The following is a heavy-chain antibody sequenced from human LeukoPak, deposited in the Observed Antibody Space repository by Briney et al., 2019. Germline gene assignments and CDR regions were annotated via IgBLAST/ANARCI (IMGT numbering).Heavy chain of an antibody. V-gene: IGHV3-15*01. CDR1: GFPFTNAW. Sequence: GGSLRLSCAASGFPFTNAWMTWVRPAPGKGLAWVGRIKSRGDGETTDYAEPVKGRFSMSRDDSEATMYLQMYGLEAEDTAVYYCTTDRGLTMIRGVLVDWGQGALVTVSS. CDR2: IKSRGDGETT. D-gene: IGHD3-10*01. J-gene: IGHJ4*02. CDR3: TTDRGLTMIRGVLVD.